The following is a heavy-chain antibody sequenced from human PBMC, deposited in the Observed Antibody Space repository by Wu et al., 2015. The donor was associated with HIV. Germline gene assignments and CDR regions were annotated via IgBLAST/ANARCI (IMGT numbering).Heavy chain of an antibody. Sequence: QGQLVQSGAEVKKPGASVKVSCKASGYTFTSYGISWVRQAPGQGLEWMGWISGYNGDTNYAQKFQDRVTVTRDTSIVTVFMELRRLTFDDTAVYYCARGGGIGVAPTSMPWGQGTLVTVSS. CDR1: GYTFTSYG. D-gene: IGHD2-2*01. V-gene: IGHV1-18*01. J-gene: IGHJ5*02. CDR3: ARGGGIGVAPTSMP. CDR2: ISGYNGDT.